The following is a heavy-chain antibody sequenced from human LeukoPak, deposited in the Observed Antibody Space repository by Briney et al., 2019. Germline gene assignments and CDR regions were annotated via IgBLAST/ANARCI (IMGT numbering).Heavy chain of an antibody. CDR1: GYTFSSYG. D-gene: IGHD3-9*01. J-gene: IGHJ4*02. V-gene: IGHV1-18*01. CDR2: ISAYNGNT. Sequence: GASVKVSCKASGYTFSSYGISWVRQATGQGLEWMGWISAYNGNTNYAQKLQGRVTMTTDTSTSTAYMELRSLRSDDTAVYYCARAGFDDILTGEFDYWGQGTLVTVSS. CDR3: ARAGFDDILTGEFDY.